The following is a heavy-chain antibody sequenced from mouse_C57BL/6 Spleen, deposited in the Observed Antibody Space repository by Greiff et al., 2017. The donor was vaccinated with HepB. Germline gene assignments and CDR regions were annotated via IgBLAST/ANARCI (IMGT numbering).Heavy chain of an antibody. D-gene: IGHD2-2*01. Sequence: QVQLQQSGPELVKPGASVKLSCKASGYTFTSYDINWVKQRPGQGLEWIGWIYPRDGSTKYNEKFKGKATLTVDTSSSTAYMELHSLTSEDSAVYFCARVGSIYYGYDRTESYAMDYWGQGTSVTVSS. J-gene: IGHJ4*01. CDR3: ARVGSIYYGYDRTESYAMDY. CDR2: IYPRDGST. CDR1: GYTFTSYD. V-gene: IGHV1-85*01.